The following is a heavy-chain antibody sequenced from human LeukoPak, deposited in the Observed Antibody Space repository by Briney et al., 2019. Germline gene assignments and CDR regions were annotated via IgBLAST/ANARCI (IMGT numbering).Heavy chain of an antibody. D-gene: IGHD6-19*01. CDR2: VSGSGRST. Sequence: PGGSLRLSCAASGFTFSDYAMSWVRQAPGKGLEWVSAVSGSGRSTYYADSVKGRFTISRDTSKNTLYLQMNSLRAEDTAVYYCAKDRIAVAAATPDYWGQGALVTVSS. V-gene: IGHV3-23*01. CDR1: GFTFSDYA. CDR3: AKDRIAVAAATPDY. J-gene: IGHJ4*02.